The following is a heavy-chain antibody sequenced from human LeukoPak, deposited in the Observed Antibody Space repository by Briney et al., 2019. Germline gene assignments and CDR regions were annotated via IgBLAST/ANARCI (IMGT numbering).Heavy chain of an antibody. CDR1: GGSFSGYY. Sequence: SETLSLTCAVYGGSFSGYYWSWIRQPPGKGLEWIGEINHSGSTNYNPSLKSRVTISVDTSKNQFSLKLSSVTAADTAVYYCARVQRCSGGSCYYNWFDPWGQGTLVTVSS. CDR2: INHSGST. CDR3: ARVQRCSGGSCYYNWFDP. J-gene: IGHJ5*02. V-gene: IGHV4-34*01. D-gene: IGHD2-15*01.